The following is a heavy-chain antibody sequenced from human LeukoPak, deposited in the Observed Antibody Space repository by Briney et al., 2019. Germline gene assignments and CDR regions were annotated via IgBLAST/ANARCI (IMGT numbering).Heavy chain of an antibody. CDR3: AREAQYYFDY. CDR1: GFTFSTYW. J-gene: IGHJ4*02. V-gene: IGHV3-7*01. CDR2: IRQDGSEK. Sequence: GGSLRLSCAASGFTFSTYWMHWVRQAPGKGLEWVANIRQDGSEKYYVDSVKGRFTISRDNAKNTLYLQMNSLRAEDTAVYYCAREAQYYFDYWGQGTLVTVST.